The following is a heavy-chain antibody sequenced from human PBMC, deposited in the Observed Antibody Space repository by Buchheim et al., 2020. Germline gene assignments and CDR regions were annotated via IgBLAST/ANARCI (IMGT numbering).Heavy chain of an antibody. J-gene: IGHJ6*02. V-gene: IGHV4-59*02. CDR1: GSSVMDYY. D-gene: IGHD6-6*01. CDR3: ATTSITARPGYFGMDV. CDR2: THSSGHT. Sequence: QVQLQESGPGLVKPLETLSLTCTVSGSSVMDYYWTWIRQAPGKGLEWIAFTHSSGHTNSNPSLRSRVTISLAVSTNQISLIVNSVSAADTTVYFCATTSITARPGYFGMDVWGQGTT.